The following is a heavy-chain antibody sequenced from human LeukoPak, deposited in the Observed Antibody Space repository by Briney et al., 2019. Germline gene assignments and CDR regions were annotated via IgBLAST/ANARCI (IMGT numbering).Heavy chain of an antibody. CDR2: IYGDGRT. D-gene: IGHD2-2*01. V-gene: IGHV3-53*01. CDR1: GFSVSNNY. J-gene: IGHJ4*02. Sequence: GGSLRLSCVVSGFSVSNNYIIWVRQAPGNGLERVSVIYGDGRTSHSASVRGRFTISRDNSKNIVSLQMNNLRAEDTAVYYCVRLGSTSPGNWYKLFDQWGQGTLVTVSS. CDR3: VRLGSTSPGNWYKLFDQ.